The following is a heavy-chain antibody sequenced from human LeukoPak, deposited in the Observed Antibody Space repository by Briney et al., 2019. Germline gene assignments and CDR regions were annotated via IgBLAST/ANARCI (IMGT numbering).Heavy chain of an antibody. J-gene: IGHJ4*02. V-gene: IGHV3-21*04. Sequence: GGSLRLSCAASGFTFSSYSMNWVRQAPGKGLEWVSSISSSSSYIYYADSVKGRFTISRDNAKNSLYLQMNSLRAEDTAVYYCVRDGRYYDSSGYFNRPFDYWGQGTLVTVSS. CDR1: GFTFSSYS. CDR2: ISSSSSYI. CDR3: VRDGRYYDSSGYFNRPFDY. D-gene: IGHD3-22*01.